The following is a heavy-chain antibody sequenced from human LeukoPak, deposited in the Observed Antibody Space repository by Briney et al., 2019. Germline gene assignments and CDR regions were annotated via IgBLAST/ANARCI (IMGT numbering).Heavy chain of an antibody. CDR1: GFTVSSNY. V-gene: IGHV3-66*01. CDR3: ARGNPSYLGRVFDY. D-gene: IGHD1-26*01. CDR2: IYSGGST. Sequence: PGGSLRLSCAASGFTVSSNYMSWVRQAPGKGLEWVSVIYSGGSTYYADSVKGRFTISRDNSKNTLYLQMNSLRAEDTAVYYCARGNPSYLGRVFDYWGQGTLVTVSS. J-gene: IGHJ4*02.